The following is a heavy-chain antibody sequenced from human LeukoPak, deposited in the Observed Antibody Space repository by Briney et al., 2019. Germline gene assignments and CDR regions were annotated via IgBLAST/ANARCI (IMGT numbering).Heavy chain of an antibody. V-gene: IGHV1-2*02. J-gene: IGHJ4*02. CDR1: GYTFTGYY. CDR3: ARLSTPNLYYFDY. CDR2: INPNSGVS. D-gene: IGHD3-16*02. Sequence: ASVKVSCKASGYTFTGYYMHWVRQAPGQGLEWMGWINPNSGVSYYAQKFQGRVSMTRDTSISTAYMEVSRLRSDDSALYYCARLSTPNLYYFDYWGQGTLVTVSS.